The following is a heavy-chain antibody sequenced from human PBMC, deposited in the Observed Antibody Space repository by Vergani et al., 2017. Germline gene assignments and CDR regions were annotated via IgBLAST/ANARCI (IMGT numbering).Heavy chain of an antibody. CDR2: IYYSGST. CDR1: GGSISSYY. D-gene: IGHD6-13*01. J-gene: IGHJ5*02. CDR3: ARVHFTSQQLVQSRWFDP. Sequence: QVQLQESGPGLVKPSETLSLTCTVSGGSISSYYWSWIRQPPGKGLEWIGYIYYSGSTNYNPSLESRVTISVVTSKNQFSLKLSSVTAADTAVYYCARVHFTSQQLVQSRWFDPWGRGTVIAVSA. V-gene: IGHV4-59*01.